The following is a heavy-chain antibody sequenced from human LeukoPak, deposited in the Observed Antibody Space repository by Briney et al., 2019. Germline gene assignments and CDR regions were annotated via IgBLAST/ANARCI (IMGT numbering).Heavy chain of an antibody. CDR1: GFTVSSNY. D-gene: IGHD3-22*01. CDR2: IYSGGST. J-gene: IGHJ3*02. CDR3: ARGWNYDSSGYGHDAFDI. V-gene: IGHV3-53*01. Sequence: GGSLRLSCAASGFTVSSNYMSWVRQAPGKGLEWVSVIYSGGSTYYADSVKGRFTISRDNSKNTLYLQMNSLRAEDTAVYYCARGWNYDSSGYGHDAFDIWGQGTMVTVSS.